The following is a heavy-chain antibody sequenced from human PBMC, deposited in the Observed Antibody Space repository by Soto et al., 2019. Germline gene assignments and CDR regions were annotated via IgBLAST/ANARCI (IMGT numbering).Heavy chain of an antibody. J-gene: IGHJ4*02. Sequence: ASVKVSCKASGYIFISYGSNWVRQAPGQGLEWMGWISAYNGNTKYAQNLQGRVTMTTDTSTSTAYMEMRSLRSDDTAVYYCARYSDRSGSAETDYWGPGALVTVSS. CDR3: ARYSDRSGSAETDY. CDR2: ISAYNGNT. CDR1: GYIFISYG. D-gene: IGHD3-10*01. V-gene: IGHV1-18*01.